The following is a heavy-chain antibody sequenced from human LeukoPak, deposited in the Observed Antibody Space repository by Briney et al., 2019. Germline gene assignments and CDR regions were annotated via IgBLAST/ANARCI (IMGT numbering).Heavy chain of an antibody. Sequence: GGSLRLSCAASGFTFSIYAMSWVRQAPGKGLEWVSGISDSGRTPYYAHSVRGRFTISRDNSKNTLYLQMNSLRAEDTALYCFAKWNKANWFDPWGEGTLVSVSS. V-gene: IGHV3-23*01. CDR2: ISDSGRTP. J-gene: IGHJ5*02. CDR3: AKWNKANWFDP. CDR1: GFTFSIYA. D-gene: IGHD1/OR15-1a*01.